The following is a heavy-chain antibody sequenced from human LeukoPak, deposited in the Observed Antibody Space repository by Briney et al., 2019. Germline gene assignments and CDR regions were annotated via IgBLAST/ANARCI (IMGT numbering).Heavy chain of an antibody. Sequence: SETLSLTCTVSGGSIRSSYYYRGWIRQPPGKGLEWIGSIYDSGSTYYNPSLKSRVTISVDTSKNQFSLKLNSVTAADTAVYYCASRDTTSYWYFDLWGRGTLVTVSS. D-gene: IGHD4-17*01. CDR1: GGSIRSSYYY. J-gene: IGHJ2*01. CDR2: IYDSGST. V-gene: IGHV4-39*01. CDR3: ASRDTTSYWYFDL.